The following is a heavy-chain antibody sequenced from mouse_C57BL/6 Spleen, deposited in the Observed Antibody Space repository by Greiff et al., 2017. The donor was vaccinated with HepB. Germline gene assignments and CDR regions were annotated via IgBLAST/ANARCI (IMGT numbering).Heavy chain of an antibody. V-gene: IGHV1-81*01. Sequence: LVESGAELARPGASVKLSCKASGYTFTSYGISWVKQRTGQGLEWIGEIYPRSGNTYYNEKFKGKATLTADKSSSTAYMELRSLTSEDSAVYFCARDYSNSFDYWGQGTTLTVSS. D-gene: IGHD2-5*01. CDR2: IYPRSGNT. CDR1: GYTFTSYG. CDR3: ARDYSNSFDY. J-gene: IGHJ2*01.